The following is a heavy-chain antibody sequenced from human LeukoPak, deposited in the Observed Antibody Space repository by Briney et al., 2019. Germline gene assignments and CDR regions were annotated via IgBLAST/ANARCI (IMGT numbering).Heavy chain of an antibody. CDR1: GFRFSSHW. V-gene: IGHV3-7*01. CDR2: IKEDGSEK. CDR3: ARPRRQWLLLDAFDL. J-gene: IGHJ3*01. D-gene: IGHD6-19*01. Sequence: PGGSLRLSCAASGFRFSSHWMNWVGQAPGKGLEWVAYIKEDGSEKYYLSSVRGRFTISRDNAKNSLYLQMSGLRVEDTAVYFCARPRRQWLLLDAFDLWGQGTMVTVSS.